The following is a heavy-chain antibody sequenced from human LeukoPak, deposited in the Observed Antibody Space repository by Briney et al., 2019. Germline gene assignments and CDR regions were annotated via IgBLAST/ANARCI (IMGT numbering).Heavy chain of an antibody. D-gene: IGHD6-13*01. V-gene: IGHV3-74*01. Sequence: GGSLRLSCAASGNYWMHWVRQAPGKGLVWVSHINSDGSWTSYADSVKGRFTISKDNAKNTVYLQMNSLRADDTAVYYCAVAAGPDYWGQGTLVTVSS. CDR1: GNYW. J-gene: IGHJ4*02. CDR3: AVAAGPDY. CDR2: INSDGSWT.